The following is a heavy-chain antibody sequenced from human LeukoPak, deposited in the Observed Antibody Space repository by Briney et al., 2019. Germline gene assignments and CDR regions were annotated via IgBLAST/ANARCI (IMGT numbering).Heavy chain of an antibody. CDR2: INSDGSTT. V-gene: IGHV3-74*01. CDR1: GFTFSGYW. D-gene: IGHD5-18*01. CDR3: ARDGYSYGTIDY. J-gene: IGHJ4*02. Sequence: GGSLRLSCAASGFTFSGYWMQWVRQAPGKGLVWVSRINSDGSTTTYADSVKGRFTISRDNAKNTLYLQMNSLRAEDTAVYYCARDGYSYGTIDYWGQGTLVTVSS.